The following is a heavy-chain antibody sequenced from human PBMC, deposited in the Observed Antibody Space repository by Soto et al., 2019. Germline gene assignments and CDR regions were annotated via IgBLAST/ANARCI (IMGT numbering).Heavy chain of an antibody. Sequence: EVQLVESGGGLVQPGGSLRLSCAASGFTLSDYAMHWVRQAAGKGLEYVSAISYKGDSTYYANSVKGRFTISRDNSKNTLYLQMGSLRAEAMAVYYCAIVSVRGQAAFDIWGQGPMVTVSS. D-gene: IGHD2-8*01. CDR2: ISYKGDST. CDR1: GFTLSDYA. V-gene: IGHV3-64*01. J-gene: IGHJ3*02. CDR3: AIVSVRGQAAFDI.